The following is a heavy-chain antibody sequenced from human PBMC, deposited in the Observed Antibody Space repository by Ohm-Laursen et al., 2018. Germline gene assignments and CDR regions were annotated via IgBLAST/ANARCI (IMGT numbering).Heavy chain of an antibody. CDR1: GFTFSSYG. CDR3: AKRHLGYCSGGSCNYPLEFDY. V-gene: IGHV3-30*18. CDR2: ISNDENYK. Sequence: SLRLSCAASGFTFSSYGMHWVRQAPGKGLEWVAVISNDENYKNYADSVRGRFTISRDNSENTLYLQMNSLRAEDTAVYYCAKRHLGYCSGGSCNYPLEFDYWGQGTLVTVSS. J-gene: IGHJ4*02. D-gene: IGHD2-15*01.